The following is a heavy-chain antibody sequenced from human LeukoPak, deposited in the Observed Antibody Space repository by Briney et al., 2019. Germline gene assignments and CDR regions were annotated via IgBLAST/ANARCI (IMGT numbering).Heavy chain of an antibody. CDR3: ARHKMVRGIGYYYYMDV. J-gene: IGHJ6*03. V-gene: IGHV4-39*01. CDR2: IYYNGST. Sequence: SETLSLTCTVSGGSISTSSYYWGWIRQPPGKGLQWIGSIYYNGSTYYNPSLKSRVIISVDTSKNQFSLKLSSVTAADTAVYYCARHKMVRGIGYYYYMDVWGKGTRSPSP. D-gene: IGHD3-10*01. CDR1: GGSISTSSYY.